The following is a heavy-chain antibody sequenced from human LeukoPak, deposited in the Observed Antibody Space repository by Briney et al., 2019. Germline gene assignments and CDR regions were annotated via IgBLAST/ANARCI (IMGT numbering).Heavy chain of an antibody. CDR2: ISNSGSTI. CDR1: GFTFSSYE. V-gene: IGHV3-48*03. CDR3: ARDGPNGMDV. Sequence: GGSLRLSCAASGFTFSSYEMNWVRQAPGKGLEWVSYISNSGSTIYYADSVKGRFTISRDNAKNSLYLQMNSLRAEDTAVYYCARDGPNGMDVWGQGTTVTVSS. J-gene: IGHJ6*02.